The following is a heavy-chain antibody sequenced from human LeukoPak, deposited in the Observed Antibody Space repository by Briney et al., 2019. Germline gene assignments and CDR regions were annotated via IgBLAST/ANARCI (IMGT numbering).Heavy chain of an antibody. V-gene: IGHV3-30*02. CDR1: GFIFSNYG. CDR3: AKDRDLTHCFDS. CDR2: IRYDGSIK. J-gene: IGHJ4*02. Sequence: GGSLRLSCEASGFIFSNYGMHWVRQAPGKGLEWVAFIRYDGSIKYYADSVKGRFTISRDNSRNTVYLQMNSLRAEDTAIYSCAKDRDLTHCFDSWGQGTLVTVSP. D-gene: IGHD1-14*01.